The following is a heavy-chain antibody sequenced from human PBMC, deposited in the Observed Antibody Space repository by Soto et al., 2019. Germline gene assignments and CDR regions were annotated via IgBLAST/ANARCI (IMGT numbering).Heavy chain of an antibody. Sequence: EVQLAESGGGLVQPGGSLRLSCTASGFTFSSYWMSWVRQAPGKGLEWMANIKQAGSEKYYVDSVKGRFTISTDNAKNSLFLQMNSLGAEDTAVYYCAKILRAGTTGYDFDIWGQGTMVAVSS. CDR2: IKQAGSEK. CDR1: GFTFSSYW. V-gene: IGHV3-7*01. CDR3: AKILRAGTTGYDFDI. J-gene: IGHJ3*02. D-gene: IGHD1-1*01.